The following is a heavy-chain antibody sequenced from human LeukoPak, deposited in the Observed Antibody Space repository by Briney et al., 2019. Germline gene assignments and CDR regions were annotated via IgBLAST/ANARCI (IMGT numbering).Heavy chain of an antibody. CDR3: ARHYYDSSGYYYGYFQH. CDR1: GGSISSGSYY. Sequence: SETLSLTCTVSGGSISSGSYYWSWIRQPAGTGLEWIGRFYTSGSTNYNPSLKSRVTISVDTSKNQFSLKLSSVTAADTAVYYCARHYYDSSGYYYGYFQHWGQGTLVTVSS. V-gene: IGHV4-61*02. J-gene: IGHJ1*01. CDR2: FYTSGST. D-gene: IGHD3-22*01.